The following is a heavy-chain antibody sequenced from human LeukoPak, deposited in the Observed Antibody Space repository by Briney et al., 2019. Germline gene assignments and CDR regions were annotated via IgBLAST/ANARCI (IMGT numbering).Heavy chain of an antibody. J-gene: IGHJ4*02. V-gene: IGHV3-7*01. CDR3: ARGLRSSSSLYFDY. Sequence: GGSLRLSCAVSGLTFSSSWMDWVRQAPGKGLEWVASINPDGNKKYSADSVKGRFTISRDNAENSLYLQMNSLRAEDTAVYYCARGLRSSSSLYFDYWGQGTLVTVSS. CDR1: GLTFSSSW. CDR2: INPDGNKK. D-gene: IGHD6-6*01.